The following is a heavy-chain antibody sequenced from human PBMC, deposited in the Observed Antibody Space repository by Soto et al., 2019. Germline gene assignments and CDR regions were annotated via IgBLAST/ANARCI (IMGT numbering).Heavy chain of an antibody. V-gene: IGHV1-18*01. D-gene: IGHD3-3*01. J-gene: IGHJ6*02. CDR1: GYNFANYG. CDR2: ISAHNGDT. CDR3: ARDAAYNDFWGGVMEWYSDNMDV. Sequence: QVQLVQSEAEVKKPGASLKVSCRASGYNFANYGISWVRQAPGQGLEWMGWISAHNGDTKYDQKVQGRVNMTADTSTSTAYIEMWSLRSDDTAVYYCARDAAYNDFWGGVMEWYSDNMDVWGQGTTVTV.